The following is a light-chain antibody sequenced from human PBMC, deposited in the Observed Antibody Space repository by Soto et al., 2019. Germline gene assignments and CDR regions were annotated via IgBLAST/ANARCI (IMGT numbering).Light chain of an antibody. Sequence: DIQMTQSPSTLSASVGDGVTITCRASQNISVWLAWYQQRPGKAPKYLIYDASNLETGVSSRLSGSGSGTEFTLTIRSLQPDDFATDYCQQYDSSSPTFGQGTKLEIK. CDR2: DAS. V-gene: IGKV1-5*01. CDR1: QNISVW. CDR3: QQYDSSSPT. J-gene: IGKJ2*01.